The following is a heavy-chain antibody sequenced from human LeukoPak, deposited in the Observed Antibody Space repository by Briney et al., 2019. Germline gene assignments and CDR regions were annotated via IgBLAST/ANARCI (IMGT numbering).Heavy chain of an antibody. J-gene: IGHJ4*02. CDR3: ARVPGGGSSALPYYFDY. CDR1: GYSISSGYY. Sequence: SETLSLTCTVSGYSISSGYYWGWIRQPPGKGLEWIGSIYHSGSTYYNPSLKSRVTISVDTSKNQFSLKLSSVIAADTAVYYCARVPGGGSSALPYYFDYWGQGTLVTVSS. V-gene: IGHV4-38-2*02. CDR2: IYHSGST. D-gene: IGHD6-6*01.